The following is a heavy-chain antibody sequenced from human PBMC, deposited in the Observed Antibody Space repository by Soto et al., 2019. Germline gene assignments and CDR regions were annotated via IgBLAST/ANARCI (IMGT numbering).Heavy chain of an antibody. CDR3: AKVRQRFLDILTGATNFDS. V-gene: IGHV3-23*01. J-gene: IGHJ4*02. D-gene: IGHD3-9*01. CDR1: GFTFNNFA. Sequence: EVHLLGSGGDLVKPGGSLRLSCEVSGFTFNNFAMSWVRQSPGKGLEWVSTISSDGDLRHYAESVKGRFTISRDNSKSPLFPQMNSLRAEDTALYFCAKVRQRFLDILTGATNFDSWGQGTLVTVSS. CDR2: ISSDGDLR.